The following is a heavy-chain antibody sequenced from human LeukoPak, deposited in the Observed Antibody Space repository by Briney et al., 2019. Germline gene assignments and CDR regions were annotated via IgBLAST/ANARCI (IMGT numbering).Heavy chain of an antibody. CDR3: ARPKPHYCSSISCYPYFDY. CDR1: GGSFSGYY. V-gene: IGHV4-34*01. D-gene: IGHD2-2*01. CDR2: INHSGST. J-gene: IGHJ4*02. Sequence: SETLSLTCAVYGGSFSGYYWSWIRQPPGKGLEWIGEINHSGSTNYNPSLKSRVTISVDTSKNQFSLKLSSVTAADTAVYCCARPKPHYCSSISCYPYFDYWGQGTLVTVSS.